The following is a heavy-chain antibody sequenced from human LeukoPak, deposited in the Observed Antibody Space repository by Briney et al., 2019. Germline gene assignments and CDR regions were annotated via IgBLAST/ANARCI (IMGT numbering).Heavy chain of an antibody. CDR3: ASRPLVEPAAISWFDP. D-gene: IGHD2-2*01. V-gene: IGHV4-34*01. J-gene: IGHJ5*02. Sequence: PSETLSLTCAVYGGSFSGYYWSWIRQPPGKGLEWIGEINHSGSTNYNPSLKSRVTISVDTSKNQFSLKLSSVTAADTAVYYCASRPLVEPAAISWFDPWGQGTLVTVSS. CDR2: INHSGST. CDR1: GGSFSGYY.